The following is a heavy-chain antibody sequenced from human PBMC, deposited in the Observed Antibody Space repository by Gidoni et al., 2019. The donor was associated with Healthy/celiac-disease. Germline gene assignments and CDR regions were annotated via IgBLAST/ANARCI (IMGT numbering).Heavy chain of an antibody. CDR3: AKLISDIVVVPAAHYYYYGMDV. CDR1: GFTFRSYG. J-gene: IGHJ6*02. Sequence: QVQLVESGGGVVQPGRSLILSCAASGFTFRSYGMHWVRQAPGKGLEWVAVISYDGSNKNYADSVKGRFTISRDNSKNTLYLQMNSLRAEDTAVYYCAKLISDIVVVPAAHYYYYGMDVWGQGTTVTVSS. V-gene: IGHV3-30*18. D-gene: IGHD2-2*01. CDR2: ISYDGSNK.